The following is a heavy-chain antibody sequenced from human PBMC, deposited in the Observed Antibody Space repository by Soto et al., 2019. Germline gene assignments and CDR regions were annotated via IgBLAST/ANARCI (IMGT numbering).Heavy chain of an antibody. D-gene: IGHD2-21*02. V-gene: IGHV1-69*13. CDR2: IIPTFGTA. J-gene: IGHJ4*02. CDR3: ARVPPSVVVTATEIFEY. Sequence: SVKLSCKASGVTFSSCSIRWVRHSPGQGLEWMGGIIPTFGTANYAQKFQGRVTITADESTSTAYMELSSLRSEDTAVYYCARVPPSVVVTATEIFEYWGQGTLGTVSS. CDR1: GVTFSSCS.